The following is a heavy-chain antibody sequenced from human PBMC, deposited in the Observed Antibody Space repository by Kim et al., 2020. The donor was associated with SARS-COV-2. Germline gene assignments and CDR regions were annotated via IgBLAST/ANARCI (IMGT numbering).Heavy chain of an antibody. CDR1: GFTVSRNY. Sequence: GSLRLSCAASGFTVSRNYMSWVRQAPGKGLEWVSVIYSGGSTYYADSVKGRFTISRDNSKNTLYLQMNSLRAEDTAVYYCARGLVGSSGGYGMDVWGQGTTVTVSS. V-gene: IGHV3-53*01. J-gene: IGHJ6*02. CDR3: ARGLVGSSGGYGMDV. D-gene: IGHD6-13*01. CDR2: IYSGGST.